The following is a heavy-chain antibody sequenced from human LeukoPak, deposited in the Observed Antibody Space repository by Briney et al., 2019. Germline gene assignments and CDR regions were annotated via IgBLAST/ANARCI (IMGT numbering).Heavy chain of an antibody. CDR2: INPNSGGT. J-gene: IGHJ4*02. CDR3: ARVDYYDSSGPGCDY. V-gene: IGHV1-2*02. CDR1: GYTFTGYY. Sequence: ASVKVSCKASGYTFTGYYMHWVRQAPGQGLEWMGWINPNSGGTNYAQKFQGRVTMTRDTSISTAYMELSRLRSDDTAVYYCARVDYYDSSGPGCDYWGQGTLVTVSS. D-gene: IGHD3-22*01.